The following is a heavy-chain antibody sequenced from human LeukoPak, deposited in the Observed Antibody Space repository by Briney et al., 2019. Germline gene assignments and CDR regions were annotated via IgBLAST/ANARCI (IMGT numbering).Heavy chain of an antibody. CDR1: RFTVSSNY. Sequence: PGGSLRLSCAASRFTVSSNYMSWVRRAPGKGLEWVSVIYSGGSTYYADSVKGRFTISRDNSKNTLYLQMNSLRAEDTAVYYCARVRWHFDYWGQGTLVTVSS. CDR2: IYSGGST. V-gene: IGHV3-66*02. J-gene: IGHJ4*02. D-gene: IGHD6-13*01. CDR3: ARVRWHFDY.